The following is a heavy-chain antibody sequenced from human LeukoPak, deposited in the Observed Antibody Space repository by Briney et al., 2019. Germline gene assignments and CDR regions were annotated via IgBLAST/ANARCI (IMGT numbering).Heavy chain of an antibody. D-gene: IGHD2-2*01. CDR1: GFTFSSYA. J-gene: IGHJ5*02. V-gene: IGHV3-23*01. Sequence: GGSLRLSCAASGFTFSSYAMSWVRQAPGKGLEWVSAISGSGGSTYYADSVKGRFTISRDNSKNTLYLQMNSLRAEDTAVYYCAEDVFRCSSTSCLRDNWFDPWGQGTLVTVSS. CDR2: ISGSGGST. CDR3: AEDVFRCSSTSCLRDNWFDP.